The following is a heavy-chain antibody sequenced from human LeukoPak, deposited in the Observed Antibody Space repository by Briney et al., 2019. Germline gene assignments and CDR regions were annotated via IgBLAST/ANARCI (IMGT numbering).Heavy chain of an antibody. CDR2: ISGSGGNT. V-gene: IGHV3-23*01. Sequence: GGSLRLSCAASGFIFDDFGMSWVRQAPGKGLEWVSAISGSGGNTYYADSVKGRFTISRDNSKNTLYLQMNSLRAEDTAVYYCAKQLGYCSDGNCYFDFWGQGTLVTVSS. D-gene: IGHD2-15*01. CDR3: AKQLGYCSDGNCYFDF. CDR1: GFIFDDFG. J-gene: IGHJ4*02.